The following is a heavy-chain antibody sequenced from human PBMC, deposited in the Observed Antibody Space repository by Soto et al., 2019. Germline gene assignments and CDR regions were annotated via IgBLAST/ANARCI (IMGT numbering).Heavy chain of an antibody. V-gene: IGHV4-39*07. D-gene: IGHD3-10*01. CDR1: GGSISSRGYY. CDR3: ARVSRYYGSGSYYDYYYYGMDV. J-gene: IGHJ6*02. CDR2: IYYSGST. Sequence: SETLSLTCTVSGGSISSRGYYWGWIRQPPGKGLEWIGYIYYSGSTYYNPSLKSRVTISVDKSKNQFSLKLSSVTAADTAVYYCARVSRYYGSGSYYDYYYYGMDVWGQGTTVT.